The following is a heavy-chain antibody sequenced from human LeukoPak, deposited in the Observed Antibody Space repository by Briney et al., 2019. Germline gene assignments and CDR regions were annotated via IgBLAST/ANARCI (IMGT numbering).Heavy chain of an antibody. Sequence: ASVKVSCKVSGYTLTELSMHWVRQAPGKGLEWMGGFDPEDGETIYAQKFQGRVTMTEDTSTDTAYMELSSLRSEDTAVYYCATGRYYGSGGYISPDHGAYYFDYWGQGTLVTVSS. CDR1: GYTLTELS. CDR3: ATGRYYGSGGYISPDHGAYYFDY. J-gene: IGHJ4*02. CDR2: FDPEDGET. D-gene: IGHD3-10*01. V-gene: IGHV1-24*01.